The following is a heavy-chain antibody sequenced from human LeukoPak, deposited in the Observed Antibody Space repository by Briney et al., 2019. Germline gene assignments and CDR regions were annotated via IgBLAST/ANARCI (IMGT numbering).Heavy chain of an antibody. V-gene: IGHV4-34*01. CDR2: INHSGST. J-gene: IGHJ4*02. Sequence: SETLSLTCAVYGGSFSGYYWSWIRQPPGKGLEWIGEINHSGSTNYNPSLKSRVTISVDTSKNQFSLKLSSVTAADTAVYYCARHPDSGSYKGVFDYWGQGTLVTVSS. D-gene: IGHD1-26*01. CDR1: GGSFSGYY. CDR3: ARHPDSGSYKGVFDY.